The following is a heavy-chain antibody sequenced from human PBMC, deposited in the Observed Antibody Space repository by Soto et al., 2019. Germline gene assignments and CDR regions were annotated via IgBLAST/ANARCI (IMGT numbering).Heavy chain of an antibody. J-gene: IGHJ4*02. CDR2: IYYIEGA. CDR3: ARVRGYCEGGTCYSPHLFDY. D-gene: IGHD2-15*01. Sequence: SETLSLTCTVSGASIKTNYWSWVRQPPGKGLEWIGYIYYIEGATYNPSLKSRVTISVDPSNNQFSLNLSSVTAADTAVYFCARVRGYCEGGTCYSPHLFDYWGQGSLVTVSS. V-gene: IGHV4-59*01. CDR1: GASIKTNY.